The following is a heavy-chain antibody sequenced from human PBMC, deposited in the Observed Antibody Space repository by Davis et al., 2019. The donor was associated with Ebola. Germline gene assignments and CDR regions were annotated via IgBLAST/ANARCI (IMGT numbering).Heavy chain of an antibody. J-gene: IGHJ5*02. D-gene: IGHD1-26*01. CDR3: ARKLVGATPRNWFDP. CDR2: INPNSGGT. Sequence: ASVKVSCKASGYTFTGYYMHWVRQAPGQGLEWMGWINPNSGGTNYAQKFQGRVTMTRDTSISTAYMELSRLRSDDTAVYYCARKLVGATPRNWFDPWGQGTLVTVSS. CDR1: GYTFTGYY. V-gene: IGHV1-2*02.